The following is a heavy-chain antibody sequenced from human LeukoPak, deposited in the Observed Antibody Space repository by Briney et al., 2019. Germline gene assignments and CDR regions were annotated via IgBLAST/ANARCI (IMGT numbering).Heavy chain of an antibody. V-gene: IGHV4-4*07. Sequence: PSETLSLTCIVSGGSISSYYWSWIRQPAGKGLEWIGRIYTSGSTNYNPSLKSRVTMSVDTSKNQISLKVNSVTAADTAVYYCARESYSSSYLFDFWGQGTLVTVSS. D-gene: IGHD6-6*01. CDR3: ARESYSSSYLFDF. J-gene: IGHJ4*02. CDR2: IYTSGST. CDR1: GGSISSYY.